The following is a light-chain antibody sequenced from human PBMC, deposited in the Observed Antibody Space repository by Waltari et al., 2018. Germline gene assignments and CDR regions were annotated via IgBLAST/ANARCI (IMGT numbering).Light chain of an antibody. CDR2: EVT. CDR3: SSYISSSTWV. J-gene: IGLJ3*02. CDR1: RSAVGDYKD. Sequence: QSALTQPASGSGSPGQSITIPCTGARSAVGDYKDVSWYQQHPGKAPKVMIYEVTNRPSGVSNRFSGSKSGNTASLTISGLQAEDEADYYCSSYISSSTWVFGGGTKVTVL. V-gene: IGLV2-14*01.